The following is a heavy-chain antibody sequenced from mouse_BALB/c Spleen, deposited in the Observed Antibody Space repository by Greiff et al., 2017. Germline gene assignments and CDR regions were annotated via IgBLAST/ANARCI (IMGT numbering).Heavy chain of an antibody. D-gene: IGHD1-1*02. Sequence: EVQGVESGGGLVKPGGSLKLSCAASGFTFSDYYMYWVRQTPEKRLEWVATISDGGSYTYYPDSVKGRFTISRDNAKNNLYLQMSSLKSEDTAMYYCARALVGYYAMDYWGQGTSVTVSS. CDR1: GFTFSDYY. V-gene: IGHV5-4*02. CDR3: ARALVGYYAMDY. J-gene: IGHJ4*01. CDR2: ISDGGSYT.